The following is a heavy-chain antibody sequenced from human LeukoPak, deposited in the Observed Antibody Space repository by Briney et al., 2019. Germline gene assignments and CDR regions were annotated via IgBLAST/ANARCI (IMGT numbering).Heavy chain of an antibody. CDR2: IHPSTGDT. CDR3: AREWLVPIAYYFYGLDV. D-gene: IGHD6-19*01. J-gene: IGHJ6*02. CDR1: GYSFTEYY. Sequence: ASVKVSCKASGYSFTEYYIHWVRQAPGQGLEWMGWIHPSTGDTNYAQKFQGRVTMTRDTSISTANMELSRLRSDDTAVYYCAREWLVPIAYYFYGLDVWGQGTTVTVSS. V-gene: IGHV1-2*02.